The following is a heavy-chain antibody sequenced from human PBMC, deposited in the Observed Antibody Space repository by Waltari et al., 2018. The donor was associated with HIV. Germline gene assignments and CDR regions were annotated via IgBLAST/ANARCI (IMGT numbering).Heavy chain of an antibody. CDR1: GLLLNKFG. J-gene: IGHJ4*03. CDR2: IWYYGVNE. V-gene: IGHV3-33*01. CDR3: ARDWTITATTRVDF. Sequence: QVQLAESGGGVVQPGRTLRLSCVASGLLLNKFGMHWVRQKPGKGLEWVAAIWYYGVNEYYADSVKCRFTISRDNSKNTLYLQMNSLRAEDTAVYYCARDWTITATTRVDFWGPGTLVTVSS. D-gene: IGHD1-20*01.